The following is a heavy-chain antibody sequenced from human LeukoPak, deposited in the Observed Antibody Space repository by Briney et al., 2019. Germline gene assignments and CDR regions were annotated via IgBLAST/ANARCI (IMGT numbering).Heavy chain of an antibody. J-gene: IGHJ2*01. D-gene: IGHD2-21*01. Sequence: SETLSLTCTVSGGSISSYYWSWIRQPPGKGLEWIGYIYYSGSTNYNPSLKSRVTISVDTSKNQFSLKLSSVTAADTAVYYCARGYCGGDCYHWYFDLWGRGTLVTVSS. CDR2: IYYSGST. CDR1: GGSISSYY. V-gene: IGHV4-59*01. CDR3: ARGYCGGDCYHWYFDL.